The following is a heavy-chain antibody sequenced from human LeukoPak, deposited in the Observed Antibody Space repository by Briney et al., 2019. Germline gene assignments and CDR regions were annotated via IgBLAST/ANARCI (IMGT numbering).Heavy chain of an antibody. D-gene: IGHD6-19*01. CDR2: IYYSGST. Sequence: SETLSLTCTVSGGSINSYYWSWIRQPPGKGLEWIGYIYYSGSTNYNPSLKSRVTISVDTSKNQFSLKLSSVTAADTALYYCARLNSDWSRYYFDYWGQGTLVTVSS. V-gene: IGHV4-59*12. J-gene: IGHJ4*02. CDR1: GGSINSYY. CDR3: ARLNSDWSRYYFDY.